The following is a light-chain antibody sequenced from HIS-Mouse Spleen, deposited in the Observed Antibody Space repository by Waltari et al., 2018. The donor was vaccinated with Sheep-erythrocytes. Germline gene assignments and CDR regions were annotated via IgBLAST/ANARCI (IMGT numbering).Light chain of an antibody. J-gene: IGLJ2*01. CDR1: KLGDNS. CDR3: QAWDSSTAV. Sequence: SYELTQPPSVSVSPGQTASIPCPGAKLGDNSACWYQQQPGQPPVLFIYQDSKRPSGIPERFSGSNSGNTATLTISGTQAMDEADYYCQAWDSSTAVFGGGTKLTVL. CDR2: QDS. V-gene: IGLV3-1*01.